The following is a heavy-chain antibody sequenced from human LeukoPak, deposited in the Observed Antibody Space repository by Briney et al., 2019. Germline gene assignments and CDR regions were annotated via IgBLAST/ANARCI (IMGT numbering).Heavy chain of an antibody. CDR3: ARGSLGGDY. D-gene: IGHD3-16*01. V-gene: IGHV3-48*02. CDR2: ISSTSNTI. CDR1: GFTFSSYS. Sequence: GGPLRLSCAASGFTFSSYSMNWVRQAPGRGLEWISFISSTSNTIYYSDSVKGRFTISRDNAKNSVYLQMNSLRDEDTAVYYCARGSLGGDYWGQGTLVTVSS. J-gene: IGHJ4*02.